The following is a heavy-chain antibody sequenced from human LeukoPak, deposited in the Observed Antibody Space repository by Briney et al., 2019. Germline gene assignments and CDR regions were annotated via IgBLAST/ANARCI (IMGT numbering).Heavy chain of an antibody. V-gene: IGHV1-2*02. D-gene: IGHD5-12*01. CDR3: ARGGVATQDLNYFDY. J-gene: IGHJ4*02. Sequence: ASVKVSCKASGYPFTGYYIHWVRQAPGQGLEWMGWINPDSGDTNYAKNFQARVTMTRDTSITTAYMDLSRLTYDDTAVYYCARGGVATQDLNYFDYWGQGTLVTVSS. CDR1: GYPFTGYY. CDR2: INPDSGDT.